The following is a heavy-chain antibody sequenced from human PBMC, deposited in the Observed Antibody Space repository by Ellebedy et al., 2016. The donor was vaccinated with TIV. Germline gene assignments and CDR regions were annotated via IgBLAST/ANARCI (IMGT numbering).Heavy chain of an antibody. D-gene: IGHD7-27*01. V-gene: IGHV5-10-1*01. CDR3: ARHLQLGIDF. Sequence: GESLKISXKGSGYSFTSYWISWVRQMPGKGLEWMGRIDPSDSYTNYSPSFQGHVTISADKSISTAYLQWSSLKASDTAMYFCARHLQLGIDFWGQGTLVTVSS. CDR1: GYSFTSYW. J-gene: IGHJ4*02. CDR2: IDPSDSYT.